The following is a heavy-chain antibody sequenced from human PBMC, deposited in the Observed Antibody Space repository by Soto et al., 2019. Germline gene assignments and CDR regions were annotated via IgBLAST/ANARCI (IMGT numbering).Heavy chain of an antibody. CDR2: IFSNDEK. J-gene: IGHJ5*02. CDR1: GFSLSNARMG. D-gene: IGHD2-15*01. Sequence: QVTLKESGPVLVKPTETLTLTCTVSGFSLSNARMGVSWIRQPPGKALEWLAHIFSNDEKSYSTSLKSRLTISKDTSKSQVVLTMTNMDPVDTATYYCARIRKLDIVVENWFDPWGQGTLVTVSS. CDR3: ARIRKLDIVVENWFDP. V-gene: IGHV2-26*01.